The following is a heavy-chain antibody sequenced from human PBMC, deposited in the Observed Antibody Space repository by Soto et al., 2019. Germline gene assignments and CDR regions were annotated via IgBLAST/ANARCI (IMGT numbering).Heavy chain of an antibody. CDR1: NGSVSSGSYY. Sequence: PSETLSLTCTVSNGSVSSGSYYWSWIRQPPGGGLEWIGYTYYGGRSTINPSLKSRVTISVDTSKNSFSLNLKSVTAADTAVYYCARDRGSSSWYRWPFYGMDVWGQGTTVTVSS. CDR3: ARDRGSSSWYRWPFYGMDV. J-gene: IGHJ6*02. V-gene: IGHV4-61*01. D-gene: IGHD6-13*01. CDR2: TYYGGRS.